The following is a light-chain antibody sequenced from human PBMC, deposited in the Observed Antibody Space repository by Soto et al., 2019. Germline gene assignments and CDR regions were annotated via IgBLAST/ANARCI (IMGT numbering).Light chain of an antibody. Sequence: EIVLTQSPATLSMSPGERATLSCRASQSVSTYLAWYQQKPGQAPRLLIFDASNRASGIPSRFSGSGSGTNFTLTISRLEPEDFAGYFCQQRSHWPPLTFGGGTKVEIK. CDR1: QSVSTY. CDR3: QQRSHWPPLT. J-gene: IGKJ4*01. CDR2: DAS. V-gene: IGKV3-11*01.